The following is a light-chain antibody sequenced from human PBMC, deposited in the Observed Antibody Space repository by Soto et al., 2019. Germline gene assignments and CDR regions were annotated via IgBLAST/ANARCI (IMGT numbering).Light chain of an antibody. CDR2: AAS. V-gene: IGKV1-39*01. J-gene: IGKJ1*01. CDR1: QSISSY. CDR3: QQSYTNQRA. Sequence: DIRMTQSPSSLSASVGDRVTITCRASQSISSYLNWYQQKPGKAPKLLIYAASSLQSGVPSRFSGSGSGTDFTLTISSLQPEDFATYYCQQSYTNQRAFGQGTKVEIK.